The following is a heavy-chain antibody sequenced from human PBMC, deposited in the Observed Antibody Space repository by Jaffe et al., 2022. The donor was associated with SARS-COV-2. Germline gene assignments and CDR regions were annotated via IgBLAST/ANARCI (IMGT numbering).Heavy chain of an antibody. D-gene: IGHD3-22*01. Sequence: QVTLKESGPVLVKPTETLTLTCTVSGFSLSNARMGVSWIRQPPGKALEWLAHIFSNDEKSYSTSLKSRLTISKDTSKSQVVLTMTNMDPVDTATYYCARITSSPDSSGYYEGADYFDYWGQGTLVTVSS. CDR2: IFSNDEK. CDR3: ARITSSPDSSGYYEGADYFDY. J-gene: IGHJ4*02. V-gene: IGHV2-26*01. CDR1: GFSLSNARMG.